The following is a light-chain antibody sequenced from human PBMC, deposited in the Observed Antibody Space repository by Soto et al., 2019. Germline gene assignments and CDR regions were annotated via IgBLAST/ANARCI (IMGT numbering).Light chain of an antibody. CDR1: QSISSW. CDR3: QQYNTYSSLT. J-gene: IGKJ4*01. V-gene: IGKV1-5*01. CDR2: DAS. Sequence: DIQMTQSPSTLSASVGDRVTITCRASQSISSWLAWYQQKLGRAPRLLIYDASSLESGVPSRFSGSGYGTEFTLTISSLQPEDFATYYCQQYNTYSSLTFGGGTKVEIK.